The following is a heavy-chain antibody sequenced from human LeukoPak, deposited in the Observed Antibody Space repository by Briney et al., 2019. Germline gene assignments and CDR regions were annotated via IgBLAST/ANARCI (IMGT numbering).Heavy chain of an antibody. Sequence: SETLSLTCTVSGGSISSYYWSWIRQPPGKGLEWIGYIYHSGTTYYNPSLKSRVTISVDRSKNQFSLKLSSVTAADTAVYYCASIYSGYDFSFDSWGQGTLVTVSS. V-gene: IGHV4-59*12. J-gene: IGHJ4*02. CDR3: ASIYSGYDFSFDS. CDR1: GGSISSYY. D-gene: IGHD5-12*01. CDR2: IYHSGTT.